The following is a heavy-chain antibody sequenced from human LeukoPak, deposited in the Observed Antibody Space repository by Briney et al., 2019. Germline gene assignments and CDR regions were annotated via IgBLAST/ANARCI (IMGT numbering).Heavy chain of an antibody. D-gene: IGHD3-10*01. J-gene: IGHJ3*01. CDR3: AREFGSATNDGFDN. Sequence: SQTLSLTCTVSGGSISNYYWSWIRQPAGKGLEWIGRIYSNSSTNYNASLKSRLFMSLVTSKNQFSLKLLSVTAADTAVYYCAREFGSATNDGFDNWGQGTMVTVSS. CDR2: IYSNSST. CDR1: GGSISNYY. V-gene: IGHV4-4*07.